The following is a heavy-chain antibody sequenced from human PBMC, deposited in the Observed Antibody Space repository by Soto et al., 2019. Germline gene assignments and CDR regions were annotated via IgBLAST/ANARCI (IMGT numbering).Heavy chain of an antibody. V-gene: IGHV1-18*01. CDR3: AGDHGYCPTGHDFWEWLDP. J-gene: IGHJ5*02. CDR1: GYTFTTHG. Sequence: QVQLVQSGAEVKKPGASVKVSCKASGYTFTTHGISWVRQVPGQGLEWMRWVRGDNGHTNYAQSLQGRVTMTTDTTTNTAYMEVRLPSSDDTAVYYCAGDHGYCPTGHDFWEWLDPCSQGSLVPVTS. CDR2: VRGDNGHT. D-gene: IGHD3-3*01.